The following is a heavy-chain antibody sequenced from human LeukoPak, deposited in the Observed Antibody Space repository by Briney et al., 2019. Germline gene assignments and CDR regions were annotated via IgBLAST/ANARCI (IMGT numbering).Heavy chain of an antibody. J-gene: IGHJ4*02. CDR2: VHYTGTT. CDR3: ASFLAHRSNDF. Sequence: PSETLSLTCSVSGGSISSYYWTWFRQPPGKGLEWIGYVHYTGTTNYNASLKSRVTISLDTSKNQFSLKLNSMTSADTAVYYCASFLAHRSNDFWGQGTQGTVSS. CDR1: GGSISSYY. V-gene: IGHV4-59*01. D-gene: IGHD2/OR15-2a*01.